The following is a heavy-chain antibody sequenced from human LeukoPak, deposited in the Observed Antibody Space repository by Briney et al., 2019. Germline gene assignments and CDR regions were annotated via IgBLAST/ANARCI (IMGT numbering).Heavy chain of an antibody. Sequence: PRASVKVSCKASGGTFSSYAMSWVRQAPGKGLEWVSAISGSGGSTYYADSVKGRFTISRDNSKNTLYLQMNSLRAEDTAVYYCAKGGCSSTSCYGDAFDIWGQGTMVTVSS. V-gene: IGHV3-23*01. J-gene: IGHJ3*02. D-gene: IGHD2-2*01. CDR1: GGTFSSYA. CDR3: AKGGCSSTSCYGDAFDI. CDR2: ISGSGGST.